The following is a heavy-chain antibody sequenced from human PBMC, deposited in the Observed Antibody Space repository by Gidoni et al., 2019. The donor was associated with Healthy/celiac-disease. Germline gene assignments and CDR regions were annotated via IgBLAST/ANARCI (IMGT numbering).Heavy chain of an antibody. Sequence: QVQLVESGGGVVPPGGSLSLSCAASVFPFSSYALHWGRQAPGKGLEWVAVISYDGSNKYYADSVKGRFTSSRDNSKNTLYLQRNSLRAEDTAVYYCARDQGPMVRGATFDYWGQGTLVTVSS. J-gene: IGHJ4*02. CDR1: VFPFSSYA. CDR2: ISYDGSNK. CDR3: ARDQGPMVRGATFDY. D-gene: IGHD3-10*01. V-gene: IGHV3-30*04.